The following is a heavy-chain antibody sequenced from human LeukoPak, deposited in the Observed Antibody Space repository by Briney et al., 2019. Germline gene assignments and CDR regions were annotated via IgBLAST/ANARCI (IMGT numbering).Heavy chain of an antibody. D-gene: IGHD1-26*01. CDR1: GFTFSSYS. CDR2: ISSTRTYI. J-gene: IGHJ6*03. CDR3: ARLGGSYSHYYYYMDV. V-gene: IGHV3-21*01. Sequence: PGGSLRLSCAASGFTFSSYSMNWVRQTPGKGLEWVSSISSTRTYIYYADSVKGRFTISRDNAENSLYLQMNSLRAEDTAVYYCARLGGSYSHYYYYMDVWGQGTLVTVSS.